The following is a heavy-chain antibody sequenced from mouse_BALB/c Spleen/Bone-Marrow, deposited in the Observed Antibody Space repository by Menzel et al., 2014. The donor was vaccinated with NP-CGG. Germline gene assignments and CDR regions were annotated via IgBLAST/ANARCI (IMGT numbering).Heavy chain of an antibody. V-gene: IGHV1-67*01. CDR3: ARSGKVRNAMDY. J-gene: IGHJ4*01. D-gene: IGHD2-14*01. CDR2: ISGYYGDA. Sequence: QVQLKESGAELMRPGVSVKISCKGSGYTFTDYAIHWVKQSHAKSLEWIGLISGYYGDAIYNQKFKGKATMTVDKSSRTAYMDLARLTSEDSAIYYCARSGKVRNAMDYWGQGTSVTVSS. CDR1: GYTFTDYA.